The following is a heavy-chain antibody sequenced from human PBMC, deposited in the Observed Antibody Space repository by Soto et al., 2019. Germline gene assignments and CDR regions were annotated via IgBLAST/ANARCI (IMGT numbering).Heavy chain of an antibody. CDR3: ARDYYGSGSYRVLNWFDP. CDR1: GYPFPSDA. J-gene: IGHJ5*02. Sequence: ASGKVSCKPSGYPFPSDAMHWVRQAPDQRLEWMGWINSGNGNTKYSQKFQGRVTITRDTSASTAYMELSSLRSEDTAVYYCARDYYGSGSYRVLNWFDPWGQGTLVTLS. V-gene: IGHV1-3*01. D-gene: IGHD3-10*01. CDR2: INSGNGNT.